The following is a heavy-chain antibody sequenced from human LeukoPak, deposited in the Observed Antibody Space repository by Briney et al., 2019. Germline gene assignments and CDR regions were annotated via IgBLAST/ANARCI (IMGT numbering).Heavy chain of an antibody. D-gene: IGHD3-3*01. J-gene: IGHJ4*02. CDR1: GGTFSSYA. CDR3: ARVKLGAGDFDY. V-gene: IGHV1-69*05. CDR2: IIPIFGTA. Sequence: GASVKVSCKASGGTFSSYAVSWVRQAPGQGLEWMGGIIPIFGTANYAQKFQGRVTITTDESTSTAYMELSSLRSEDTAVYYCARVKLGAGDFDYWGQGTLVTVSS.